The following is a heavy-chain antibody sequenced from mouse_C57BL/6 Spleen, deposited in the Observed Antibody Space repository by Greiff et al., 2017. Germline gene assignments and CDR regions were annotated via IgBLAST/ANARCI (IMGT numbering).Heavy chain of an antibody. CDR1: GFTFSSYA. J-gene: IGHJ3*01. CDR3: ARGGGDDAWFAY. Sequence: EVNVVESGGGLVKPGGSLKLSCAASGFTFSSYAMSWVRQTPEKRLEWVATISDGGSYTYYPDNVKGRFTISRDNAKNNLYLQMSHLKSEDTAMYYCARGGGDDAWFAYWGQGTLVTVSA. CDR2: ISDGGSYT. V-gene: IGHV5-4*03. D-gene: IGHD2-12*01.